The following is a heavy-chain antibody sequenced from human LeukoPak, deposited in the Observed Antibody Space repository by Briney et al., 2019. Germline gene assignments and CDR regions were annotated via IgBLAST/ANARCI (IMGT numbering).Heavy chain of an antibody. CDR2: IWSDGSNK. D-gene: IGHD6-25*01. CDR3: ARDRRLSYFDY. J-gene: IGHJ4*02. Sequence: GGSLRLSCAASGLTFSSYGMHWVRQAPGKGLEWVAVIWSDGSNKYYADSVKGRFTISRDNSKNTLYLQMNSLRDEDTAVYYCARDRRLSYFDYWGQGTLVTVSS. V-gene: IGHV3-33*01. CDR1: GLTFSSYG.